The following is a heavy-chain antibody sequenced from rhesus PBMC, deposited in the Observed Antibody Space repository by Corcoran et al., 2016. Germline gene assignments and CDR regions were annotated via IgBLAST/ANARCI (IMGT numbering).Heavy chain of an antibody. Sequence: QLQLQESGPGLVKPSETLSVTCAVSGGSISSSYWSWLRQAPGKGLEWIGYIYGRGSSNNYNPTRRSRVTLSVDTSKNQLSLKLSSVTAADTAVYYCASSYYGSSYFDYWGQGVLVTVSS. CDR3: ASSYYGSSYFDY. CDR2: IYGRGSSN. V-gene: IGHV4-169*02. CDR1: GGSISSSY. D-gene: IGHD4-29*01. J-gene: IGHJ4*01.